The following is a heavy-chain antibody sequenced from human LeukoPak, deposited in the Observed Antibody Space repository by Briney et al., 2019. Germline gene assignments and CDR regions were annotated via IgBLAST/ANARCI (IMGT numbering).Heavy chain of an antibody. CDR2: IYYSGST. J-gene: IGHJ4*02. V-gene: IGHV4-59*08. D-gene: IGHD2-2*02. CDR3: ARHVSDIVVVPAAIGY. Sequence: SETLSLTCTVSGGSISSYYWSWIRQPPGKGLEWIGYIYYSGSTNYNPSLKSRVTISVDTSKNQFSLKLSSVTAADTAVYYCARHVSDIVVVPAAIGYWGQGTLVTVSS. CDR1: GGSISSYY.